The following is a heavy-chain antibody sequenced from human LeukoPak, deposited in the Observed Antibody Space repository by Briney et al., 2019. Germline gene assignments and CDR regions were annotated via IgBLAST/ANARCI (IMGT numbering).Heavy chain of an antibody. D-gene: IGHD2-2*01. Sequence: GESLKISCKGSGYSFTSYWIGWVRQMPGKGLEWMGIIYPGDSDTRYSPSFQGQVTISADKSISTAYLQWSSLKASDTAMYYCARLQDIVVVPAGLDYWGQGTLVTVSS. CDR3: ARLQDIVVVPAGLDY. CDR2: IYPGDSDT. V-gene: IGHV5-51*01. CDR1: GYSFTSYW. J-gene: IGHJ4*02.